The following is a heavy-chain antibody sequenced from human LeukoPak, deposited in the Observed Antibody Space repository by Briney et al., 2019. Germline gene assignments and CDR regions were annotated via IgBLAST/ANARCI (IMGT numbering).Heavy chain of an antibody. Sequence: SVKVSCKASGGTFSSYAISWVRQAPGQGLEWMGGIIPIFGTANYAQKFQGRVTITADESTSTAYMELSSLRSEDTAVYYCARDLHQLPPDGIAAAGLLFGYWGQGTLVTVSS. CDR3: ARDLHQLPPDGIAAAGLLFGY. J-gene: IGHJ4*02. CDR1: GGTFSSYA. CDR2: IIPIFGTA. V-gene: IGHV1-69*13. D-gene: IGHD6-13*01.